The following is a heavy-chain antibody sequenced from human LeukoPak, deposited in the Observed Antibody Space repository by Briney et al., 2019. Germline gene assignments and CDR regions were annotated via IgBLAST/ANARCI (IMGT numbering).Heavy chain of an antibody. V-gene: IGHV3-23*01. CDR2: TSRSGDDI. CDR1: GFIFDMYA. J-gene: IGHJ4*02. CDR3: TKGSGGGAWAFDH. D-gene: IGHD2-15*01. Sequence: GGSLRLSCEASGFIFDMYAMTWVRQSPGKGLEWVSSTSRSGDDIYYADSVKGRFTISRDNSKKTLYLQMNRVRVEDTAVFYCTKGSGGGAWAFDHWGQGNLVIVSS.